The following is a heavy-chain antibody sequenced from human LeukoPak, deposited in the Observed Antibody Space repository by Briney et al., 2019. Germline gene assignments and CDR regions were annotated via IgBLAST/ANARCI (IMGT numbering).Heavy chain of an antibody. CDR1: GFTFSSYG. V-gene: IGHV3-33*01. CDR3: ATEGAAGIFGFDL. Sequence: WRSLRLSCAASGFTFSSYGLHWVRQAPRKGLEWVAVIWYDGSNKYYTDSVQGLLTISRDNSKNTLYLQMNSLRADDGAMYYCATEGAAGIFGFDLWGQGTLVTVSS. J-gene: IGHJ4*02. CDR2: IWYDGSNK. D-gene: IGHD6-13*01.